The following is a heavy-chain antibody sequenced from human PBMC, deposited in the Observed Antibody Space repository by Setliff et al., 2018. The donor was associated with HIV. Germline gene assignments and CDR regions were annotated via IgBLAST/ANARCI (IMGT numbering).Heavy chain of an antibody. Sequence: SETLSLTCTVSGGSISSYYWSWIRQPPGKGLEWIGYIYSTGSTKYNPSLKSRVTMSLDTSKTQYSLKLSSVTAADTAVYYCARVQMAYAAFDVWGQGTMVTVSS. CDR1: GGSISSYY. J-gene: IGHJ3*01. CDR2: IYSTGST. D-gene: IGHD4-17*01. V-gene: IGHV4-4*09. CDR3: ARVQMAYAAFDV.